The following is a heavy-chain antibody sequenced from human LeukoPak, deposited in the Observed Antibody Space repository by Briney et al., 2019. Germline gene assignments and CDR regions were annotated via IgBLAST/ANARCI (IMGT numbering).Heavy chain of an antibody. D-gene: IGHD1-1*01. CDR3: AREGYYYFDY. J-gene: IGHJ4*02. CDR1: GFTFSSYE. Sequence: GGSLRLSCAASGFTFSSYEVIWVRQAPGKGLEWVSYISACGNTKYYADSVKGRFTVSRDNAKNSLYLQMNSLRAEDTAVYYCAREGYYYFDYWGQGTLVTVSS. V-gene: IGHV3-48*03. CDR2: ISACGNTK.